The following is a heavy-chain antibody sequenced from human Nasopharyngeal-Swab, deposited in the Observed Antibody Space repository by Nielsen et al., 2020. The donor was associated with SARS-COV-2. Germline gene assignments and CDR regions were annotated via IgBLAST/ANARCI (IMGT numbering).Heavy chain of an antibody. CDR1: GFTFSSYA. J-gene: IGHJ6*03. V-gene: IGHV3-23*01. CDR3: ARQGVFVPAYFHQYYMDV. D-gene: IGHD3-16*02. CDR2: ISGSGSST. Sequence: GESLKISCAASGFTFSSYAMSWVRQAPGKGLEWVSTISGSGSSTYYADSVKGRFTVSRDNPKNLLYLQVNSLRAEDTAVYYCARQGVFVPAYFHQYYMDVWGKGTTVTVSS.